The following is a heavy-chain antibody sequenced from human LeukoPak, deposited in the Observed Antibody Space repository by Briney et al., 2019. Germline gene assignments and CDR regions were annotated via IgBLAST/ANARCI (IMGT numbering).Heavy chain of an antibody. CDR2: ISYDGSNE. CDR3: ARANYDSSGYYPLIYY. D-gene: IGHD3-22*01. J-gene: IGHJ4*02. Sequence: GGSLRLSCTASGFTFSSYSMNWVRQAPGKGLEWVAIISYDGSNEYYADSVKGRFTISRDNSKNTLYLQMNSLRAADTAVYYCARANYDSSGYYPLIYYWGQGTLVTVSS. V-gene: IGHV3-30*03. CDR1: GFTFSSYS.